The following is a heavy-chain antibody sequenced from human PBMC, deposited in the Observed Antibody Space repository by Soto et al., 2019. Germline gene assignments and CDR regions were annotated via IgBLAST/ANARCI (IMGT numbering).Heavy chain of an antibody. V-gene: IGHV3-74*01. CDR2: INSDGSST. J-gene: IGHJ3*02. CDR1: GFTFSSYL. Sequence: PGGSLILSCAAYGFTFSSYLMHWVRQAPGKGLVWVSRINSDGSSTSYADSVKGRFTISRDNAKNTLYLQMNSLRAEDTAVYYCARLLYYYESSGYGAFDIWGQGTMVTV. CDR3: ARLLYYYESSGYGAFDI. D-gene: IGHD3-22*01.